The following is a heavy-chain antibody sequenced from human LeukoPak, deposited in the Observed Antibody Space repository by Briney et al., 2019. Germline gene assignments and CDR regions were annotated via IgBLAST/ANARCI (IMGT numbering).Heavy chain of an antibody. CDR2: IYHSGST. Sequence: SETLSLTCAVAGYSISSDYYWGWLRPPPGKGLEWIDSIYHSGSTYYNPSIKSRVTISVDTSKNQFSLKLSSVTAADTAVYYCALVRGVIIVDYWGQGTLVTVSS. D-gene: IGHD3-10*01. J-gene: IGHJ4*02. CDR1: GYSISSDYY. CDR3: ALVRGVIIVDY. V-gene: IGHV4-38-2*01.